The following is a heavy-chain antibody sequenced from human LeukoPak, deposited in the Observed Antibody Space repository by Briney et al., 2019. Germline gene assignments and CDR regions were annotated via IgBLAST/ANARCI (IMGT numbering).Heavy chain of an antibody. D-gene: IGHD1-26*01. CDR1: GFTFSSYE. J-gene: IGHJ6*03. CDR3: ARDPYNGSYGDDYYYYMDV. CDR2: ITRGSIYT. Sequence: TGGSLRLSCAASGFTFSSYEMNWVRQTPGKGLEWVSSITRGSIYTFYADSVKGRFTISRDNAKNSLSLQMNSLRAEDTAVYYCARDPYNGSYGDDYYYYMDVWGKGTTVTISS. V-gene: IGHV3-21*01.